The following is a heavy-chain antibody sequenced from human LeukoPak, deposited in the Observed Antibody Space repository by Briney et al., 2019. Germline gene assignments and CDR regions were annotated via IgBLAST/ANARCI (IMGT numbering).Heavy chain of an antibody. V-gene: IGHV3-53*01. Sequence: GGSLRLSCAASGFTVSSNYMSWVRQAPGKGLEWVSVIYSGGSTYYADSVKGRFTISRDNSKNTLYLQMNSLRAEDTAVYYCARDGSRYCSSTSCSSGYYYYGMDVWGQGTTVTVSS. CDR1: GFTVSSNY. CDR3: ARDGSRYCSSTSCSSGYYYYGMDV. CDR2: IYSGGST. D-gene: IGHD2-2*01. J-gene: IGHJ6*02.